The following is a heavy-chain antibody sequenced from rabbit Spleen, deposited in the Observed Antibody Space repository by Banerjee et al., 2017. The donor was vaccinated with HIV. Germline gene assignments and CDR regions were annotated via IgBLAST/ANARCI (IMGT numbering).Heavy chain of an antibody. CDR3: ARGGYVQL. CDR2: IYTGSSGET. V-gene: IGHV1S40*01. J-gene: IGHJ4*01. CDR1: GFDFSSGYD. Sequence: QSLEESGGGLVTPGGSLTLTCTASGFDFSSGYDMCWVRQAPGKGLEWIACIYTGSSGETYYASWAKGRFTISKTSSTTVTLQMTSLTAADTATYFCARGGYVQLCGPGTLVTVS. D-gene: IGHD1-1*01.